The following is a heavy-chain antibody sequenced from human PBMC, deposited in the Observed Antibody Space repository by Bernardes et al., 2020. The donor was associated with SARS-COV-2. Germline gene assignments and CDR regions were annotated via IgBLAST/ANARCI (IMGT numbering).Heavy chain of an antibody. Sequence: ASVKVSCKASGYTFTGHYLHWVRQAPGQGLEWMGWIRSNSGATHSAAKFRGRVTLTRDTSINTAYMELTRLRSDDSAIYFCARGHEDYYETSHMYNWFDPWGQVTQVTVSS. CDR2: IRSNSGAT. D-gene: IGHD3-22*01. CDR3: ARGHEDYYETSHMYNWFDP. V-gene: IGHV1-2*02. CDR1: GYTFTGHY. J-gene: IGHJ5*02.